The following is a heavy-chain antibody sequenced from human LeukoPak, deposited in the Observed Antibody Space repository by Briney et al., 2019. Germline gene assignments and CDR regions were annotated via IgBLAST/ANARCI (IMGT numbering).Heavy chain of an antibody. V-gene: IGHV3-30*18. J-gene: IGHJ4*02. CDR2: ISYDGINK. CDR1: GFAFSDYG. Sequence: GGSLRLSCTASGFAFSDYGIHWVRQAPGKGLEWVAVISYDGINKYYTDSVKGRFTISRDNSQNTLFLQMSSLRAEDTAVYYCAKNSIAAAADYWGQGTLVTVSS. CDR3: AKNSIAAAADY. D-gene: IGHD6-13*01.